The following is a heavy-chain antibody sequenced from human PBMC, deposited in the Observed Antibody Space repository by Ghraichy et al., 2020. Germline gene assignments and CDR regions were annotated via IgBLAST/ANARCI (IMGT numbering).Heavy chain of an antibody. J-gene: IGHJ4*02. CDR3: ARTIAVAGTFYY. CDR1: GGSISSSSYY. Sequence: SETLSLTCTVSGGSISSSSYYWGWIRQPPGKGLEWIGSIYYSGSTYYNPSLKSRVTISVDTSKNQFSLKLSSVTAADTAVYYCARTIAVAGTFYYWGQGTLVTVSS. D-gene: IGHD6-19*01. V-gene: IGHV4-39*01. CDR2: IYYSGST.